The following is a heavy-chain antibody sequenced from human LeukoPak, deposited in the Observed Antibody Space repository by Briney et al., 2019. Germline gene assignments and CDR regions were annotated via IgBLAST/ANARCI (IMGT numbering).Heavy chain of an antibody. CDR2: IKEDGSAK. J-gene: IGHJ4*02. V-gene: IGHV3-7*01. CDR1: GFTFSSTW. CDR3: ARYGSIGD. Sequence: PGGSLRLSCEASGFTFSSTWMSWVRQAPGKGLEWVANIKEDGSAKNYVDSVKGRFTISRDNAKNSLYLQMSSLRVEDTSVYYCARYGSIGDLGQGTLVTVSS. D-gene: IGHD6-6*01.